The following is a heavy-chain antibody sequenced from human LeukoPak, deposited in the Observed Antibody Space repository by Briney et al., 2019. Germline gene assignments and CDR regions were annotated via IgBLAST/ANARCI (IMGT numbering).Heavy chain of an antibody. V-gene: IGHV1-46*01. CDR2: INPSAGRT. Sequence: GASVKVSCKASGYTFTSYDINWVRQAPGQGLEWMGIINPSAGRTGYTQNLQGRVTMTRDMSTSTVYMELRSLRSEDTAVYYCARDRIVGGTGFGAFDIWGQGTLVTVSS. CDR3: ARDRIVGGTGFGAFDI. D-gene: IGHD3-22*01. CDR1: GYTFTSYD. J-gene: IGHJ3*02.